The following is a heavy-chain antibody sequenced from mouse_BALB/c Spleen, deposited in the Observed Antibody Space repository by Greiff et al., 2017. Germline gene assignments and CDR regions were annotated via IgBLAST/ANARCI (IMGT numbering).Heavy chain of an antibody. CDR1: GFNIKDYY. Sequence: VQLQQSGAELVRPGALVKLSCKASGFNIKDYYMHWVKQRPEQGLEWIGWIDPENGNTKYDPKFQGKASITADTSSNTAYLQLSRLTSEDTAVYYGARGGLLAYWGQGTLVTVSA. D-gene: IGHD3-1*01. CDR2: IDPENGNT. CDR3: ARGGLLAY. J-gene: IGHJ3*01. V-gene: IGHV14-1*02.